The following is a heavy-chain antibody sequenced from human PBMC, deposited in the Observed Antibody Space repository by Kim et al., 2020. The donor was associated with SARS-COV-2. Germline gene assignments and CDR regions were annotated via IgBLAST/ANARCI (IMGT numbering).Heavy chain of an antibody. CDR3: ARDRGYYDFWSGYKPFDY. Sequence: GGSLRLSCAASGFTFSSYSMNWVRQAPGKGLEWVSSISSSSSYIYYADSVKGRFTISRDNAKNSLYLQMNSLRAEDTAVYYCARDRGYYDFWSGYKPFDYWGQGTLVTVSS. CDR1: GFTFSSYS. V-gene: IGHV3-21*01. D-gene: IGHD3-3*01. CDR2: ISSSSSYI. J-gene: IGHJ4*02.